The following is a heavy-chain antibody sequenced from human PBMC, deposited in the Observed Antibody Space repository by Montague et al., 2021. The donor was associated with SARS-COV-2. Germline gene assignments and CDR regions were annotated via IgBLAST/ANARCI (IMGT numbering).Heavy chain of an antibody. Sequence: TLSLTCAVYGGSFSGYYWSWIRQHPGKGLEWIGYIFHTGRAYYNPSLETRVNISVDTSNNLFSLRLSSVTAADTAMYFCARVRLFYYLDYWGQGTLVTVSS. CDR2: IFHTGRA. CDR1: GGSFSGYY. D-gene: IGHD2/OR15-2a*01. J-gene: IGHJ4*02. CDR3: ARVRLFYYLDY. V-gene: IGHV4-34*09.